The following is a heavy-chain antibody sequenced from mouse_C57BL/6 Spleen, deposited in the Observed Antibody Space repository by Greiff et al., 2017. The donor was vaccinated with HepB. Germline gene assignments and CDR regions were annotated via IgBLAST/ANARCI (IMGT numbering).Heavy chain of an antibody. J-gene: IGHJ4*01. CDR1: GFSLTSYG. CDR3: ARTAPIYYGDQGYAMDY. D-gene: IGHD2-13*01. CDR2: IWSGGST. V-gene: IGHV2-2*01. Sequence: QVQLKESGPGLVQPSQSLSITCTVSGFSLTSYGVHWVRQSPGKGLEWLGVIWSGGSTDYNAAFISRLSISKDNSKSQVFFKMNSLQADDTAIYYCARTAPIYYGDQGYAMDYWGQGTSVTVSS.